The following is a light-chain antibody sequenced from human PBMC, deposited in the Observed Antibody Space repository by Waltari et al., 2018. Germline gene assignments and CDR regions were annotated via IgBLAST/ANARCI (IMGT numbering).Light chain of an antibody. CDR3: CSYAGSSTWV. V-gene: IGLV2-23*01. CDR2: EGS. Sequence: QSALTQPASVSGSPGQSLTISCTGTSSDVGSYNLVSWYQQHPGKAPKLMINEGSKRPSGVSNRFSGSKSGNTASMTISGLQAEDEADYYCCSYAGSSTWVFGGGTKLTVL. CDR1: SSDVGSYNL. J-gene: IGLJ3*02.